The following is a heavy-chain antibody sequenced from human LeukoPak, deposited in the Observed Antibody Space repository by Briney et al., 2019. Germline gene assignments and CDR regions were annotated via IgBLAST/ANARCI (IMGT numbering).Heavy chain of an antibody. J-gene: IGHJ4*02. CDR1: GGSVSSGTYY. Sequence: SETLSLTCTVSGGSVSSGTYYWSWVRQPPGKGLEWIGNFLYSGSTHYNPSLESRVTISVDTSKNQFSLNLSSVTVADTAVYFCARASITMIVATWGQGSLVTVSS. V-gene: IGHV4-61*01. CDR2: FLYSGST. D-gene: IGHD3-22*01. CDR3: ARASITMIVAT.